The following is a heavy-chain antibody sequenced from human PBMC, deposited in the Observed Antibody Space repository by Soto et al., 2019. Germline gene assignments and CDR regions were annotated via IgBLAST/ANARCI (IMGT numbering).Heavy chain of an antibody. Sequence: GGSLRLSCAASGFAFDDYAMHWVRQAPGKGLEWVSGISWNSGSIGYADSVKGRFTISRDNAKNSLYLQMNSLRAEDTALYYCAKDLYSSSLYYYYMDVWGKGTTVTVSS. V-gene: IGHV3-9*01. CDR2: ISWNSGSI. D-gene: IGHD6-13*01. CDR3: AKDLYSSSLYYYYMDV. CDR1: GFAFDDYA. J-gene: IGHJ6*03.